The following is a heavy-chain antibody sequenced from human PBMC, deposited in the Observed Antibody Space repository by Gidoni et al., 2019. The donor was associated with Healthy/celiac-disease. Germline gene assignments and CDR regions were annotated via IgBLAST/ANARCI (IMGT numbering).Heavy chain of an antibody. J-gene: IGHJ3*02. CDR3: ARLGGIAVAGTFRRDDAFDI. Sequence: EVQLVESGGGLVKPGGSLRRSCAASGFPFRSLSLNWVRQAPGKGLEWVSSISSSSSYIYYADSVKGRFTISRDNAKNSLYLQMNSLRAEDTAVYYCARLGGIAVAGTFRRDDAFDIWGQGTMVTVSS. CDR2: ISSSSSYI. CDR1: GFPFRSLS. D-gene: IGHD6-19*01. V-gene: IGHV3-21*01.